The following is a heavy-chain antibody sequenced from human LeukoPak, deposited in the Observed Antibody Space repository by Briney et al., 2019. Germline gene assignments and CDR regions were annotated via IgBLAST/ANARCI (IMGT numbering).Heavy chain of an antibody. Sequence: PGGSLRLSCAASGFTFSSYSMNWVRQAPGKGLEWGSSISSSSYIYYADSVKGRFTISRDNAKNSLYLQMNSLRAEDTAVYYCARCSGGSCYPRSVDYWGQGTLVTVS. V-gene: IGHV3-21*01. CDR2: ISSSSYI. J-gene: IGHJ4*02. D-gene: IGHD2-15*01. CDR1: GFTFSSYS. CDR3: ARCSGGSCYPRSVDY.